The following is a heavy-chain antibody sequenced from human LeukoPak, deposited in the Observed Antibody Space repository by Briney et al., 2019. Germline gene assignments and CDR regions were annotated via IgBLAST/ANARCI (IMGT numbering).Heavy chain of an antibody. CDR3: ARVGGGNYYYYGMDV. CDR1: GGSISSYY. J-gene: IGHJ6*02. CDR2: IYYSGNT. Sequence: SETLSLTCTVSGGSISSYYWSWIRQPPGKGLEWIGYIYYSGNTNYNPSLKSRVTISVDTSKNQFSLKLTSVTAADTAFYYCARVGGGNYYYYGMDVWGQGTTVTVSS. D-gene: IGHD2-15*01. V-gene: IGHV4-59*08.